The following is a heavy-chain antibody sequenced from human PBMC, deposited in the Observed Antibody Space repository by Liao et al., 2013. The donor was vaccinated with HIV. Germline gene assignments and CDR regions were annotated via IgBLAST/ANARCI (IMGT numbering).Heavy chain of an antibody. CDR1: GGSLSGYF. J-gene: IGHJ4*01. V-gene: IGHV4-34*10. CDR2: INHSGTT. D-gene: IGHD3-22*01. Sequence: QLQLQESGPGLVKPSETLSLTCAVSGGSLSGYFWSWIRQSPGQGLEWIGEINHSGTTNYNPSFKSRLTLAGDTSKNVLSLNLTSVTAADTAVYYCARGVVGKKKYSSGFNYWGHGSPVTVSS. CDR3: ARGVVGKKKYSSGFNY.